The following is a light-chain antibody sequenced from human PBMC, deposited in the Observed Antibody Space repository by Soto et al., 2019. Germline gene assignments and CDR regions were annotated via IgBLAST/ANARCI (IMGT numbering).Light chain of an antibody. Sequence: QSVLTQPPSASGSPGQSVTISCTGTSSDVGGYNFVSWYQQHPGKAPKLMIYEVSERPSGVPDRFSGSKSGNAASLTVSGLHAEDAADYYCTSYAGRNIVVFGGGTKLTVL. J-gene: IGLJ2*01. V-gene: IGLV2-8*01. CDR1: SSDVGGYNF. CDR3: TSYAGRNIVV. CDR2: EVS.